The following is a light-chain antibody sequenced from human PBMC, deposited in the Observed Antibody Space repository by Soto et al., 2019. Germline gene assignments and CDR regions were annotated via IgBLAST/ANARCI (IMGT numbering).Light chain of an antibody. CDR1: SSDVGGYNY. V-gene: IGLV2-14*01. J-gene: IGLJ2*01. CDR3: SSYTSSSPRV. CDR2: DVS. Sequence: QSVLTQPDSVSGSPGQSMTISCTGTSSDVGGYNYGSWYQQHPGKAPKLMIYDVSTRPSGVSNRFSGSKSVNTASLTISGLQAEDEADYYCSSYTSSSPRVFGGGTKLTVL.